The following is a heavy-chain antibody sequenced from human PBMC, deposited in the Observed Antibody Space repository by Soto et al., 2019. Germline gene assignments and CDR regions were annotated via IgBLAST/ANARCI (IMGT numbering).Heavy chain of an antibody. CDR2: IYDSGNT. Sequence: SAETLSLTCGVPGDSITTYKWWTWVRPTPGKGLEWIGEIYDSGNTRYNPSLKSRVTISKDTSKNELSLKLNSVTVADTAVYYCATCQLGEYYYAMETWGQGNTVTVSS. CDR1: GDSITTYKW. J-gene: IGHJ6*02. V-gene: IGHV4-4*02. D-gene: IGHD7-27*01. CDR3: ATCQLGEYYYAMET.